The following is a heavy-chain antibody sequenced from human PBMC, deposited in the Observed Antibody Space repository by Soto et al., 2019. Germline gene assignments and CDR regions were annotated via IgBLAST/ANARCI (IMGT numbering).Heavy chain of an antibody. CDR3: ARIPNQMDHDAFDI. Sequence: EVQLVESGGGLVQPGGSLRLSCAASGFTFSSYAMHWVHQAPGKGLEYVSAISSNGGSTYYANSVKGRFTISRDNSKNTLYLQMGSLRAEDMAVYYCARIPNQMDHDAFDIWGQGTMVTVSS. D-gene: IGHD2-2*03. CDR1: GFTFSSYA. J-gene: IGHJ3*02. V-gene: IGHV3-64*01. CDR2: ISSNGGST.